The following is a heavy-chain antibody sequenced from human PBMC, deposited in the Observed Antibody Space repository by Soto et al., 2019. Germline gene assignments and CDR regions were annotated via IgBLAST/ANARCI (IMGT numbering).Heavy chain of an antibody. D-gene: IGHD3-16*01. V-gene: IGHV4-34*01. CDR3: ARTIDSRGGSPINWFDP. CDR2: INHSGST. CDR1: GGSFSGYY. J-gene: IGHJ5*02. Sequence: PSETLSLTCAVYGGSFSGYYWSWIRQPPGKGLEWIGEINHSGSTNYNPSLKSRVTISVDTSKNQFSLKLSSVTAADTAVYYCARTIDSRGGSPINWFDPWGQGTLVTVSS.